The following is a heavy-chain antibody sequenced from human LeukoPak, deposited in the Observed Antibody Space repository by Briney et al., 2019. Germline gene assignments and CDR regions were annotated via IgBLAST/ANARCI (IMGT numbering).Heavy chain of an antibody. J-gene: IGHJ4*02. CDR1: GGTFSSYA. D-gene: IGHD1-26*01. CDR2: IIPIFGTA. Sequence: SVKVSCKASGGTFSSYAISWVRQAPGQGLEWMGGIIPIFGTANYAQKFQGRVTITADESTSTAYMELSSLRSEDTAVYYCARGEGGSYYKSIEIDYWGQGTLVTVSS. V-gene: IGHV1-69*13. CDR3: ARGEGGSYYKSIEIDY.